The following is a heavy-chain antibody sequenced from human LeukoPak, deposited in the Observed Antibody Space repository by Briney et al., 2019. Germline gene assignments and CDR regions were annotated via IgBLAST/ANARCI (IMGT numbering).Heavy chain of an antibody. V-gene: IGHV1-18*01. CDR1: GYTFTSYG. Sequence: GASVNVSCKASGYTFTSYGISWVRQAPGQGLEWMGWISGYNGNTKYAQNFQGRVTMTTDTPTGTAYMELRSLRSGDTAVYYCARDTLIQGFYAMDVWGPGTTATVSS. D-gene: IGHD2-15*01. CDR3: ARDTLIQGFYAMDV. J-gene: IGHJ6*02. CDR2: ISGYNGNT.